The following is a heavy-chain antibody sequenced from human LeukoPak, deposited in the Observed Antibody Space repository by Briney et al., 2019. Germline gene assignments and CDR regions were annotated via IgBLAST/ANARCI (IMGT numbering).Heavy chain of an antibody. CDR3: ARDKQQLVRGYYYYYMDV. D-gene: IGHD6-13*01. J-gene: IGHJ6*03. Sequence: SETLSLTCAVYGGSFSGYYWSWIRQPPGKGLEWIGEINHSGSTNYNPSLKSRVTISVDTSKNQFSLKLSSVTAADTAVYYCARDKQQLVRGYYYYYMDVWGKGTTVTVSS. V-gene: IGHV4-34*01. CDR2: INHSGST. CDR1: GGSFSGYY.